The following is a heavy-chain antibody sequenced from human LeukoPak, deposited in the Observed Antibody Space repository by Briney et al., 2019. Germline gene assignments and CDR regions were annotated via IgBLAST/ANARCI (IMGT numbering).Heavy chain of an antibody. CDR3: ARDRRASGKYQLLNYYYYYMDV. V-gene: IGHV4-59*11. CDR1: GGSISSHY. CDR2: IYYSGST. D-gene: IGHD2-2*01. J-gene: IGHJ6*03. Sequence: PSETLSLTCTVSGGSISSHYWSWIRQPPGKGLEWIGYIYYSGSTNYNPSLKSRVTISVDTSKNQFSLKLSSETAADTAVYYCARDRRASGKYQLLNYYYYYMDVWGKGTTVTVSS.